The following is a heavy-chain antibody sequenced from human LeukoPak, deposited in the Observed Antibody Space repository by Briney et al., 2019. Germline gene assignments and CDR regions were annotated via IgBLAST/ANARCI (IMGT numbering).Heavy chain of an antibody. J-gene: IGHJ4*02. CDR1: GGSISSYY. CDR3: ARVQGGATTY. Sequence: SETLSLTCTVSGGSISSYYWSWIRQPPGKGLEWIGYIYYSGSTNYNPSLKSRVTISVDTSKNRFSLKLSSVTAADTAVYYCARVQGGATTYWGQGTLVTVSS. CDR2: IYYSGST. V-gene: IGHV4-59*01. D-gene: IGHD1-26*01.